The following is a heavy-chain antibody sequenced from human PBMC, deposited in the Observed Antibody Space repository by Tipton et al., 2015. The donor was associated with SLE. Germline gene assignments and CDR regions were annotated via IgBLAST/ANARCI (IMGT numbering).Heavy chain of an antibody. CDR2: IYSGGSST. V-gene: IGHV3-23*03. J-gene: IGHJ4*02. Sequence: LRLSCAASGFTFSSYAVSWVRQAPGKGLEWVSVIYSGGSSTYYADSVKGRFTISRDNAKNSLYLQMNSLRAEDTALYYCAKGPLFDYWGQGTLVTVSS. CDR3: AKGPLFDY. CDR1: GFTFSSYA.